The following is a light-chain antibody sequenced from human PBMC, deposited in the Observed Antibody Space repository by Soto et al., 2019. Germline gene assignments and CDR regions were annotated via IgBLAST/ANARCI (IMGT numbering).Light chain of an antibody. V-gene: IGLV2-8*01. J-gene: IGLJ1*01. CDR2: DVS. Sequence: QSALTQPPSASGSPGQSVSISCTGTSSDVGAYNYVSWYQQHPGKVPKLMIYDVSKRPSGVPDRFSGSKSGNTASLTVSGLQAEDEADYYCSSYAGSVYVFGTGTKVTVL. CDR3: SSYAGSVYV. CDR1: SSDVGAYNY.